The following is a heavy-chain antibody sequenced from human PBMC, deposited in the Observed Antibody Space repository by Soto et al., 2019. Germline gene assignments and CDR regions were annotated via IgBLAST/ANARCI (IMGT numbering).Heavy chain of an antibody. CDR3: ASGGDYYDSSGYYTIDY. V-gene: IGHV4-31*03. Sequence: PSETLSLTCTVSGGSIISGGYYWICIRQHPGKGLELIGYIYYSGSTYYNPSLKSRVTISVDTSKNQFSLKLSSVTAADTAVYYCASGGDYYDSSGYYTIDYWGQGTLVTVSS. CDR1: GGSIISGGYY. CDR2: IYYSGST. J-gene: IGHJ4*02. D-gene: IGHD3-22*01.